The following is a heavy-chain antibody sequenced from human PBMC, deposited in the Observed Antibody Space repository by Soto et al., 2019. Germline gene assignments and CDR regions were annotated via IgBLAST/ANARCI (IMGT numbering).Heavy chain of an antibody. CDR2: IHYGGST. CDR3: ARFTPDLLPSNLWSGYYLSYFDY. J-gene: IGHJ4*02. V-gene: IGHV4-39*02. Sequence: QLQLRESGPGLVKPSETLSLTCSVSGGSISSSTYYWAWIRQPPGKGLEWIATIHYGGSTYYNPSLKSRVTLSLDTSKNDFYLNLTSVNASDTAIYCCARFTPDLLPSNLWSGYYLSYFDYWGQGTLVIVSA. D-gene: IGHD3-3*01. CDR1: GGSISSSTYY.